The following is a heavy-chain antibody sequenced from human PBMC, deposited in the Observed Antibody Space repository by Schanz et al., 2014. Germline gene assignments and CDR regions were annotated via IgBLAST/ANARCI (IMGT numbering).Heavy chain of an antibody. CDR2: ISPYNGNT. Sequence: QVQLVQSGAEVKKPGASVKVSCKASGYTFINYGIGWVRQAPGQGLEWMGWISPYNGNTNSSPRVQDRVTMTTDTSTNTAYMELPSLRSGDTAVYYCSRVYDGDSWSDYWGQGTLVTVSS. D-gene: IGHD3-3*01. V-gene: IGHV1-18*01. CDR3: SRVYDGDSWSDY. J-gene: IGHJ4*02. CDR1: GYTFINYG.